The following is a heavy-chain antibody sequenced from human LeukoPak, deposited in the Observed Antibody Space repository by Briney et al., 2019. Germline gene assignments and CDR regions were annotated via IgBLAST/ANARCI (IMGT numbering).Heavy chain of an antibody. CDR3: ARRRSSGRYDY. V-gene: IGHV1-18*01. Sequence: ASVKVSCKASGGTFSSYAISWVRQAPGQGLEWMGWISAYNGNTNYAQKLQGRVTMTTDTSTSTAYMELRSLRSDDTAVYYCARRRSSGRYDYWGQGTLVTVPS. CDR2: ISAYNGNT. J-gene: IGHJ4*02. CDR1: GGTFSSYA. D-gene: IGHD6-19*01.